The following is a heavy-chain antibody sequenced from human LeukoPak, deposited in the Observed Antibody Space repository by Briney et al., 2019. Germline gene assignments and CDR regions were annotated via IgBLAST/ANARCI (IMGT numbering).Heavy chain of an antibody. CDR1: GGSFSGYY. J-gene: IGHJ4*02. CDR3: GRRGRVLHRQFDY. Sequence: SETLSLTCAVYGGSFSGYYWSWIRQPPGKGLEWIGEINHSGSTNYNPSLKSRVTISVDTSKNQFSLKLSSGTAADTAVYYCGRRGRVLHRQFDYWGQGTLVTVSS. D-gene: IGHD6-25*01. V-gene: IGHV4-34*01. CDR2: INHSGST.